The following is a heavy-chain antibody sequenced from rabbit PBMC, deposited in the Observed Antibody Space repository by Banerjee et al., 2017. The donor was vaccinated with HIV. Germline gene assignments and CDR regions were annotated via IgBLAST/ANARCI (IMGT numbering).Heavy chain of an antibody. Sequence: QEQLEESGGGLVQPGGSLKLSCKASGFDFSTYGVSWVRQAPGKGLEWIGYIDPVFGSTYYASWVNGRFTISSHNAQNTLYLQLNSLTAADTATYFCARDNYVAYGDADLWGPGTLVTVS. J-gene: IGHJ4*01. CDR2: IDPVFGST. CDR3: ARDNYVAYGDADL. CDR1: GFDFSTYG. V-gene: IGHV1S47*01. D-gene: IGHD6-1*01.